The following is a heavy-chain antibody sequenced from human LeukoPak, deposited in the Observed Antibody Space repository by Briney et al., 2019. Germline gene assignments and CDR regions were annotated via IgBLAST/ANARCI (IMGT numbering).Heavy chain of an antibody. J-gene: IGHJ4*02. Sequence: GGSLTLSFAPSGSTLTIYPMSGVRPAPGKGLEWVSAISRIVDTTYYPHSVKGRFTISRDNCKTTLYLQMNSLTGEDTAVYYCAVCLRGGCCYAGLDYWGQGILVTVSS. CDR3: AVCLRGGCCYAGLDY. V-gene: IGHV3-23*01. CDR2: ISRIVDTT. D-gene: IGHD2-15*01. CDR1: GSTLTIYP.